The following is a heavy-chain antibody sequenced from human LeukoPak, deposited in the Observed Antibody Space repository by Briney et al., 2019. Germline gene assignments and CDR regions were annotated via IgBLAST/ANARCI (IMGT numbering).Heavy chain of an antibody. CDR1: GYTFTGYY. J-gene: IGHJ5*02. D-gene: IGHD3-22*01. Sequence: ASVKVSCKASGYTFTGYYMHWVRQAPGQGLEWMGWINPNSGGTNYAQKFQGRVTMTRDTSISTAYMELSRLRSDDTAVYYWARDVGYYDSSGSNWFDPWGQGTLVTVSP. CDR3: ARDVGYYDSSGSNWFDP. CDR2: INPNSGGT. V-gene: IGHV1-2*02.